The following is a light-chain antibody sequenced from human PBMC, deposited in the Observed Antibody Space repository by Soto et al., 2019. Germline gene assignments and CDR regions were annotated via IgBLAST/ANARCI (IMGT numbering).Light chain of an antibody. CDR1: QSVLYSSNNKNF. V-gene: IGKV4-1*01. CDR2: WAS. CDR3: QKYYATPYT. J-gene: IGKJ2*01. Sequence: DIVMTQSPDSLAVSLGERATINCKSSQSVLYSSNNKNFLAWYQHKPGQPPKLLIYWASTRESGVPDRFSGSGSGTEFTLTISSLQAEDVAVYYCQKYYATPYTFGQGTNLEIK.